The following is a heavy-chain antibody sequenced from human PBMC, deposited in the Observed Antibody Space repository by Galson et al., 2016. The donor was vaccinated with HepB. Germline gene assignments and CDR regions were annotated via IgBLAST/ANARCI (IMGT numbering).Heavy chain of an antibody. CDR3: ANIGAFNI. CDR1: GFTVSYNY. V-gene: IGHV3-53*01. J-gene: IGHJ3*02. Sequence: SLRLSCAASGFTVSYNYITWVRQPPGKGLEWVSLIYSAGKTYYADSVKGRFTISRDHSKNTVYLQMNSLRADDTAMYYCANIGAFNIWGQGTMVTFSS. CDR2: IYSAGKT.